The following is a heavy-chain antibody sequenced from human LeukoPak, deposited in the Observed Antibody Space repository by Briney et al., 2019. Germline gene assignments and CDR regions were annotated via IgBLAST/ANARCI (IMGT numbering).Heavy chain of an antibody. J-gene: IGHJ4*02. CDR2: IYYSGST. D-gene: IGHD3-22*01. V-gene: IGHV4-59*01. CDR3: ATVRHKKLGPADRYYCDSSGYYYFDY. CDR1: GGSISSYY. Sequence: PSETLSLTCTVSGGSISSYYWSWIRQPPGKGLEWIGYIYYSGSTNYNPSLKSRVTISVDTSKNQFSLKLSSVTAADTAVYYCATVRHKKLGPADRYYCDSSGYYYFDYWGQGTLVTVSS.